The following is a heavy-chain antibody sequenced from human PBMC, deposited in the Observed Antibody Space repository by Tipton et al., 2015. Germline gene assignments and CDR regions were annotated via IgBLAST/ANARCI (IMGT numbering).Heavy chain of an antibody. CDR2: INHSGST. CDR3: ASPLNDYAGDY. V-gene: IGHV4-34*01. CDR1: GGSFSGYY. D-gene: IGHD1-1*01. Sequence: TLSLTCAVYGGSFSGYYWSWIRQPPGKGLEWIGEINHSGSTNYTPSLKSRVTISVDTSKNQFSLKLSSVTAADTAVYYCASPLNDYAGDYWGQGTLVTVSS. J-gene: IGHJ4*02.